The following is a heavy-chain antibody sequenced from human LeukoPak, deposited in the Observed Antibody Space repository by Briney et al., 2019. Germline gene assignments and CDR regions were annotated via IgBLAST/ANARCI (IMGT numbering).Heavy chain of an antibody. CDR3: AKGWAMDV. D-gene: IGHD1-26*01. J-gene: IGHJ6*02. CDR1: GDSVSNNGGA. CDR2: TYYRSKWFH. Sequence: SQTLSLTCAISGDSVSNNGGAWNWIRQSPSRGLEWLGRTYYRSKWFHVYAVSVETRITIHQHSSKHHFSPQFKSVTPEDPAAHCCAKGWAMDVWGQGTTVTVSS. V-gene: IGHV6-1*01.